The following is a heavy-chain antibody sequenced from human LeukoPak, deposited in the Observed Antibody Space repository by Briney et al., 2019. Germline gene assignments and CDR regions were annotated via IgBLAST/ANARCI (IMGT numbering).Heavy chain of an antibody. V-gene: IGHV3-7*01. CDR2: IKQDGSEK. D-gene: IGHD2-2*01. Sequence: GGSLRLSCAASGFTFSSYWMSWVRQAPGKGLEWVANIKQDGSEKYYVDSVKGRFTISRDNAKNSLYLQMNSLRAEDTAVYYCARDGWRYCSSTSCYSRPQNAFDIWVQGTMVTASS. CDR1: GFTFSSYW. J-gene: IGHJ3*02. CDR3: ARDGWRYCSSTSCYSRPQNAFDI.